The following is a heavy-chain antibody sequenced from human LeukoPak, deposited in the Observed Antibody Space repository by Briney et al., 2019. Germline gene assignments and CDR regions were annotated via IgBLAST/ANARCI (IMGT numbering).Heavy chain of an antibody. D-gene: IGHD1-26*01. J-gene: IGHJ5*02. Sequence: SGPTLVKPTQTLTLTCTFSGFSLTTNGVGVGWIRQPPGKAPEWLALIYWDDYKRYSPSLKNRLTVTRDTSKNQVVLTMTNMDPVDTATYCCAHRHTPAGTARWFDPWGQGILVIVSS. V-gene: IGHV2-5*02. CDR2: IYWDDYK. CDR3: AHRHTPAGTARWFDP. CDR1: GFSLTTNGVG.